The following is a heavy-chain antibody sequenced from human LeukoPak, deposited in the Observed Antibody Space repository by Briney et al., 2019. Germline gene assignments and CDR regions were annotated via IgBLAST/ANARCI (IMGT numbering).Heavy chain of an antibody. J-gene: IGHJ6*03. Sequence: ASVKVSCKASGYTFTSYGISWVRQAPGQGLEWMGWISPYNGNTNYAQKLQGRVTMTTDTSTSTAYMELRSLRSDDTAVYYCAREGCSSTSCPHSYYYYYMDVWGKGTTVTVSS. CDR2: ISPYNGNT. D-gene: IGHD2-2*01. CDR1: GYTFTSYG. CDR3: AREGCSSTSCPHSYYYYYMDV. V-gene: IGHV1-18*01.